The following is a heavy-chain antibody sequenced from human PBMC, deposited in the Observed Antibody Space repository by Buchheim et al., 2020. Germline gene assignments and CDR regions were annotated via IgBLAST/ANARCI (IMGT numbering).Heavy chain of an antibody. CDR2: IRSSGSTT. V-gene: IGHV3-48*03. CDR3: ARGNPKSGYCSGTNCY. CDR1: GFPFSSFE. Sequence: EAQLVESGGGLVQPGGSLRLSCAASGFPFSSFEMNWFRQAPGKGPEWIAYIRSSGSTTSYADSVRGRFTISRDDAKNSLYLQMNSLRDEDTAVYYCARGNPKSGYCSGTNCYWGKGTL. J-gene: IGHJ1*01. D-gene: IGHD2-2*03.